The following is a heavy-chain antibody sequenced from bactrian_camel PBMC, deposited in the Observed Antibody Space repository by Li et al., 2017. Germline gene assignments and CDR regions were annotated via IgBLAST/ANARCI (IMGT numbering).Heavy chain of an antibody. CDR2: INADDGIT. V-gene: IGHV3S40*01. J-gene: IGHJ4*01. CDR3: ATLTSVLAGLY. D-gene: IGHD6*01. Sequence: DVQLVESGGGSVQLGGSLTLSCAVSGNGDGSGYWCTGWFRQAPGRGLEWVSAINADDGITYYADFVKGRFTISTDNAKNTVYLQMNNLKTEDTAVYYCATLTSVLAGLYWGQGTQVTVS. CDR1: GNGDGSGY.